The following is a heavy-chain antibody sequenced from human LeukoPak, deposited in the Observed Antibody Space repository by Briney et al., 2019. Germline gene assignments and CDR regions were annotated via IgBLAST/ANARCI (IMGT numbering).Heavy chain of an antibody. CDR1: GGSIGETTYF. D-gene: IGHD1-26*01. V-gene: IGHV4-39*07. Sequence: SETLSLTCTVSGGSIGETTYFWAWVRQPPGKGPEWIGSLFYSGTTYYNPSLKSRVTISVDTSNNQFSLKLTSMTAADTAVYYCARGVGRFSSNLDYWGQGTLVTVSS. CDR3: ARGVGRFSSNLDY. CDR2: LFYSGTT. J-gene: IGHJ4*02.